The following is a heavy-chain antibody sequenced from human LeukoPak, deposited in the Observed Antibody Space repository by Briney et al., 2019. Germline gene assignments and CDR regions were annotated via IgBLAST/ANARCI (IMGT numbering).Heavy chain of an antibody. CDR1: GYTFTSYA. CDR2: INAGNGNT. V-gene: IGHV1-3*01. J-gene: IGHJ5*02. D-gene: IGHD6-13*01. Sequence: GASVKVSCKASGYTFTSYAMHWVRQAPGQRLEWMGWINAGNGNTKYSQKFQGRVTITRDTSASTAYMELSSLRSEDTAVYYCARAAAGQNWFDPWGQGTLVTVSS. CDR3: ARAAAGQNWFDP.